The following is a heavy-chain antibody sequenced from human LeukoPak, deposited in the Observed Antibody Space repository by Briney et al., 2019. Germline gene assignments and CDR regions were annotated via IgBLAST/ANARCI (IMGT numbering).Heavy chain of an antibody. CDR1: GFTFNTYT. V-gene: IGHV3-48*01. J-gene: IGHJ5*02. CDR2: ISGSSGII. CDR3: VRWDDDRVLDP. D-gene: IGHD1-26*01. Sequence: GGSLRLSCAASGFTFNTYTMNWVRQAPGKGLEWVSYISGSSGIIDYADSVRGRFTISRDNAKNSLYLQMNSLRAEDTAVYYCVRWDDDRVLDPWGQGTLVTVSS.